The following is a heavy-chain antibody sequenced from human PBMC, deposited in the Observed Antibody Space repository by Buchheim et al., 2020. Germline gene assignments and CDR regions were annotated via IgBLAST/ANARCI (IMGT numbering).Heavy chain of an antibody. V-gene: IGHV3-30*03. CDR1: GFTFSSYG. Sequence: QVQLVESGGGVVQPGRSLRLSCAASGFTFSSYGMHWVRQAPGKGLEWVAVISYDGSNKYYADSVKGRFTISRDNSKNTLYLQMTSLRAEDTAVYYCGTVELGYWGQGTL. J-gene: IGHJ4*02. CDR3: GTVELGY. D-gene: IGHD4-23*01. CDR2: ISYDGSNK.